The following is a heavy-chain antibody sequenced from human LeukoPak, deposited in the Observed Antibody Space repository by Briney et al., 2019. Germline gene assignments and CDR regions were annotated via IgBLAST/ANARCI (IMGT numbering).Heavy chain of an antibody. CDR2: IKQDGSEK. CDR1: GFTFSSYW. CDR3: AKGPTRANSSDY. Sequence: GGSLRLSCAASGFTFSSYWMSWVRQAPGKGLEWVANIKQDGSEKYYVDSVKGRFTISRDNAKNSLYLQMNSLRTEDTAMYYCAKGPTRANSSDYWGQGTLVTVSS. J-gene: IGHJ4*02. V-gene: IGHV3-7*01. D-gene: IGHD2/OR15-2a*01.